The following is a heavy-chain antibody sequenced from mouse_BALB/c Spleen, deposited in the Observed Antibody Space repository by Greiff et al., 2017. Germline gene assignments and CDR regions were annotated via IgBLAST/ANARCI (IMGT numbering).Heavy chain of an antibody. J-gene: IGHJ1*01. V-gene: IGHV5-9-3*01. Sequence: EVQVVESGGGLVKPGGSLKLSCAASGFTFSSYAMSWVRQTPEKRLEWVATISSGGSYTYYPDSVKGRFTISRDNAKNTLYLQMSSLRSEDTAMYYCARAYRYDWYFDVWGAGTTVTVSS. D-gene: IGHD2-14*01. CDR2: ISSGGSYT. CDR3: ARAYRYDWYFDV. CDR1: GFTFSSYA.